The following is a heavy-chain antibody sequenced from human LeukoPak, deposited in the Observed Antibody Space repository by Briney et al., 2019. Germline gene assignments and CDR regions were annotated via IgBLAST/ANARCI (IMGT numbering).Heavy chain of an antibody. V-gene: IGHV1-8*01. CDR2: MNPNSGNA. CDR1: GYTFTSYD. D-gene: IGHD3-10*01. J-gene: IGHJ4*02. Sequence: SVKVSCKASGYTFTSYDINWVRQATGQGLEWMGWMNPNSGNAGYAQKFQGRVTMTRNTSISTAYMELSSLRSEDTAVYYCARGLGMVRGVILAYWGQGTLVSVSS. CDR3: ARGLGMVRGVILAY.